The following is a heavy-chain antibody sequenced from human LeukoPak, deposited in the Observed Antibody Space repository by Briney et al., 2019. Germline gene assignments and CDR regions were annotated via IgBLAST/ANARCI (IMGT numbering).Heavy chain of an antibody. CDR2: IGAGGDT. V-gene: IGHV3-23*01. J-gene: IGHJ6*02. CDR3: AKALRAAYYYYGMDV. CDR1: GFTFSSYA. Sequence: GGSLRLSCAASGFTFSSYALSWVRQAPGSGLEWVSAIGAGGDTHYADSVKGRFTISRDNSKNTLYLQMNSLRAEDTAVYYCAKALRAAYYYYGMDVWGQGTTVTVSS.